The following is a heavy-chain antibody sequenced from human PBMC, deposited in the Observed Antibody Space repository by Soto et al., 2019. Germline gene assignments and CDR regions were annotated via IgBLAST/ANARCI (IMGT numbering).Heavy chain of an antibody. CDR3: TRDLGIAAAGTSDYYYGMDV. Sequence: GGSLRLSCTASGFTFGDYAMSWVRQAPGKGLEWVGFIRSKAYGGTTEYAASVKGRFTISRDDSKSIAYLQMNSLKTEDTAVYYCTRDLGIAAAGTSDYYYGMDVWGQGTTVTVSS. CDR2: IRSKAYGGTT. J-gene: IGHJ6*02. V-gene: IGHV3-49*04. D-gene: IGHD6-13*01. CDR1: GFTFGDYA.